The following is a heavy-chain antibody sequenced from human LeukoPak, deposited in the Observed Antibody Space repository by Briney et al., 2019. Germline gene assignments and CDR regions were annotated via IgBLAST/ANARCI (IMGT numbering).Heavy chain of an antibody. CDR1: GFTFSSYG. V-gene: IGHV3-30*02. CDR3: ARRGYSSSSDAFDI. Sequence: GGSLRLSCAASGFTFSSYGMHWVRQAPGKGLEWVAFIRYDGSNKYYADSVKGRFTISRDNSKNTLYLQMNSLRAEDTAVYYCARRGYSSSSDAFDIWGQGTMVAVSS. J-gene: IGHJ3*02. D-gene: IGHD6-6*01. CDR2: IRYDGSNK.